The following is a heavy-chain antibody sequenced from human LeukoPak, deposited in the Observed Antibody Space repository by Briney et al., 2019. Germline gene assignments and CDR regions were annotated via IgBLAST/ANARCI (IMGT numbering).Heavy chain of an antibody. V-gene: IGHV4-59*01. CDR2: IYYSGST. Sequence: SETLSLTCTVSGGSISSYYWSWIRQPPGKGLEWIGYIYYSGSTNYNPSLKSRVTISVDTSKNQFSLKLSSVTAADTAVYYCARDRLNDFWSGYPYWYFDLWGRGTLVTVSS. CDR3: ARDRLNDFWSGYPYWYFDL. J-gene: IGHJ2*01. D-gene: IGHD3-3*01. CDR1: GGSISSYY.